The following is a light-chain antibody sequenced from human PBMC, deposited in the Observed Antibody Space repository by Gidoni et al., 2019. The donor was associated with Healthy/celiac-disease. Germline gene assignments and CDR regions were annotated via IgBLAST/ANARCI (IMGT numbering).Light chain of an antibody. CDR3: QQYGSSPRT. Sequence: VSTQSPGTLSLSPADRATLSCRASQSVSTSYLAWYQQKPGQAPRLLIDGASSRATGIPDRFSGSGSGTDFTLTISRLEPEDFAVYYCQQYGSSPRTFGQGTKVEIK. CDR2: GAS. CDR1: QSVSTSY. J-gene: IGKJ1*01. V-gene: IGKV3-20*01.